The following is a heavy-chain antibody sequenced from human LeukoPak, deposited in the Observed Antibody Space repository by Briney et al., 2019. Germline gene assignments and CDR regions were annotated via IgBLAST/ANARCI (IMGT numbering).Heavy chain of an antibody. CDR2: IKQDGSEK. CDR1: GFTFSSYA. V-gene: IGHV3-7*01. CDR3: ARAHYYYYYMDV. J-gene: IGHJ6*03. Sequence: PGGSLRLSCAASGFTFSSYAMTWVRQAPGKGLEWVANIKQDGSEKYYVDSVKGRFTISRDNAKNSLYLQMNSLRAADTAVYYCARAHYYYYYMDVWGKGTTVTISS.